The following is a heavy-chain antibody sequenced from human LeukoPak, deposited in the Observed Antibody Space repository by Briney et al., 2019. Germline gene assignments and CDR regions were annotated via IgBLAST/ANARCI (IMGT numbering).Heavy chain of an antibody. CDR2: ISYDGSNK. CDR3: AKDPDYYDSSGYWDY. J-gene: IGHJ4*02. D-gene: IGHD3-22*01. CDR1: GFTFSSYG. V-gene: IGHV3-30*18. Sequence: PGGSLRLSCAASGFTFSSYGMHWVRQAPGKGLEWVAVISYDGSNKYYADSVKGRFTISRDNSKNTLYLQMNSLRAEDTAVCYCAKDPDYYDSSGYWDYWGQGTLVTVSS.